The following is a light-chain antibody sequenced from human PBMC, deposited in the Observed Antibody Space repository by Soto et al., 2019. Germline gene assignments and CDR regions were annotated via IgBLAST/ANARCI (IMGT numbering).Light chain of an antibody. CDR2: AAS. V-gene: IGKV1-39*01. Sequence: DIQMTQSPSSLSASVGDRVTITCRASQSSSNFLNWYQQKPGKAPKLLIYAASTLQSGVPSRFSGSGSGTEFTLSISSLQPEDCETHYCQQTNRSPITVGKGVRLDIX. J-gene: IGKJ5*01. CDR1: QSSSNF. CDR3: QQTNRSPIT.